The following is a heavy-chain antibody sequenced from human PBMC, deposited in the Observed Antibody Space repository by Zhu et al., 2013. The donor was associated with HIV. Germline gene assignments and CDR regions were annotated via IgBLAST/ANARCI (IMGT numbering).Heavy chain of an antibody. CDR3: ARESGPRPGLLDYR. CDR1: GYTFTAYF. Sequence: QVQLVQSGAEVKKPGASVKVSCKASGYTFTAYFIHWVRQAPGQGLEWMGWITPNGGGTSYAQKFQGRVTMTRDTSISAAYMELTRLTSDDSAVYYCARESGPRPGLLDYRGDQGTTVTVSS. V-gene: IGHV1-2*02. J-gene: IGHJ3*01. CDR2: ITPNGGGT. D-gene: IGHD3-16*02.